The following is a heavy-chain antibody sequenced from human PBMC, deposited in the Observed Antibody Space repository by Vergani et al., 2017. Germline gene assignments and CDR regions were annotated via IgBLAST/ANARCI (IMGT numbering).Heavy chain of an antibody. CDR3: ARGNYYGSGTYVDP. V-gene: IGHV3-66*02. D-gene: IGHD3-10*01. Sequence: EVQLVESGGGLLKPGESLRLSCAVSGFPFSGSYMTWVRQAPGKGLEWVSHIYSGDETYYADSVKGRVTISRDTSKNTLHLQINNLRVEDTAVYYCARGNYYGSGTYVDPWGQGTLVTVSS. CDR1: GFPFSGSY. J-gene: IGHJ5*02. CDR2: IYSGDET.